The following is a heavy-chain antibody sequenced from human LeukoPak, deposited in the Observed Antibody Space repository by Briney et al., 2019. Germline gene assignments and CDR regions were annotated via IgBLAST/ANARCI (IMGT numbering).Heavy chain of an antibody. CDR1: GFTVSSNY. CDR3: AKSPKSPAISMVRGTSQYNYYMDV. Sequence: GGSLRLSCAASGFTVSSNYMSWVRQAPGKGLEWVSLIYSGGSTYYADSVKGRFTISRDNSKNTLYLQMNSLRAEDTAVYYCAKSPKSPAISMVRGTSQYNYYMDVWGKGTTVTISS. CDR2: IYSGGST. D-gene: IGHD3-10*01. V-gene: IGHV3-66*01. J-gene: IGHJ6*03.